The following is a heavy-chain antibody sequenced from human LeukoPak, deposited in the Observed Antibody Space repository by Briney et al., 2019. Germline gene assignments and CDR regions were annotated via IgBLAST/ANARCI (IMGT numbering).Heavy chain of an antibody. CDR3: ARDSGYDSSGYYLDAFDI. J-gene: IGHJ3*02. Sequence: GGALRLSCAASGFTFSSYWMSWGRQAPGKGLEWVANIKQDGSEKYYVDSVKGRFTISRDNAKNSLYLQMNSLRAEDTAVYYCARDSGYDSSGYYLDAFDIWGQGTMVTVSS. CDR2: IKQDGSEK. V-gene: IGHV3-7*01. CDR1: GFTFSSYW. D-gene: IGHD3-22*01.